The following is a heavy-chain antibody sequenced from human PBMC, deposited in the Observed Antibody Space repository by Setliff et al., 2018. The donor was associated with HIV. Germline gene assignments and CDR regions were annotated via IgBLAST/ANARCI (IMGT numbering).Heavy chain of an antibody. CDR1: GGSIWNYY. Sequence: LSLTCTVSGGSIWNYYWSWIRQPPGKGLEWIGTIYYSGSTHHNPSLESRVATSVDTSKNQFSLKLSSVTAADTAVYYCARIVRWELVATSTFFYYYMDVWGKGTTVTVSS. D-gene: IGHD1-26*01. CDR3: ARIVRWELVATSTFFYYYMDV. J-gene: IGHJ6*03. V-gene: IGHV4-39*01. CDR2: IYYSGST.